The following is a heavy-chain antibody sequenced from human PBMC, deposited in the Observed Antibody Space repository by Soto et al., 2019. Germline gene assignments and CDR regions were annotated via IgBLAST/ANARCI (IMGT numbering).Heavy chain of an antibody. CDR1: GFTFSSYG. J-gene: IGHJ4*02. Sequence: GGSLRLSCAASGFTFSSYGMHWVRQAPGKGLEWVAVISYDGSKKYYVDSVKGRFTISRDNSKNTLYLQMYSLRAEDTAVYYCAKVVTATYFDFWSGYGSDRSFDYWGQGTLVTVSS. V-gene: IGHV3-30*18. D-gene: IGHD3-3*01. CDR3: AKVVTATYFDFWSGYGSDRSFDY. CDR2: ISYDGSKK.